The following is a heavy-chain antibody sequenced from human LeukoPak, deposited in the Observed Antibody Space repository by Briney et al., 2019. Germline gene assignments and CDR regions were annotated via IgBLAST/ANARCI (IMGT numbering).Heavy chain of an antibody. J-gene: IGHJ6*03. CDR2: IIPIFGTA. Sequence: GSSVKVSCKASGGTFSSYAISWVRQAPGQGLEWMGGIIPIFGTANYAQKFQGRVTITADESTSTAYMELSSLRSEDTAVYYCAGGALPDPYYYYYMDVWGKGTTVTVSS. CDR3: AGGALPDPYYYYYMDV. CDR1: GGTFSSYA. D-gene: IGHD1-14*01. V-gene: IGHV1-69*01.